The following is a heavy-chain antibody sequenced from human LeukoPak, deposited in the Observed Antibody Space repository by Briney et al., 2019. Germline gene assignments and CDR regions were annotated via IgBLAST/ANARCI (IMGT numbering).Heavy chain of an antibody. Sequence: GESLKISCKGSGYSFTSYWIGWVRQVPGKGLEWMGIIFPGDSDTRYSPSFQGQVTISADESISTAYLQWSSLKASDTAMYYCARQGIYYGSGSYYNRHYYYYMDVWGKGTTVTVSS. CDR1: GYSFTSYW. CDR3: ARQGIYYGSGSYYNRHYYYYMDV. J-gene: IGHJ6*03. D-gene: IGHD3-10*01. CDR2: IFPGDSDT. V-gene: IGHV5-51*01.